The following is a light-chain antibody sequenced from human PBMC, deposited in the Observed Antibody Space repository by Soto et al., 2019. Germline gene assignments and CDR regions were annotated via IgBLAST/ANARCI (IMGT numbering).Light chain of an antibody. CDR2: ENS. CDR3: GTWDSSLIAL. CDR1: SSNIGSND. V-gene: IGLV1-51*02. J-gene: IGLJ1*01. Sequence: QSVLTQPPSVSAAPGQKVTISCSGNSSNIGSNDVSWYQQLPGKAPKLLIYENSQRPSGIPDRFSGSKSGTSATLGITGLQTGDEADYYCGTWDSSLIALFGTGTQLNVL.